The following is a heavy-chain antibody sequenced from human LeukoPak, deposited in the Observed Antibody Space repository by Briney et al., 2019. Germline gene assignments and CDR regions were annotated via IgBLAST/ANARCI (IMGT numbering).Heavy chain of an antibody. D-gene: IGHD2-15*01. CDR3: ARIDYYYGMDV. CDR1: GGTFSSYA. V-gene: IGHV1-69*04. Sequence: SVKVSCKASGGTFSSYAISWVRQAPGQGLEWMGRIIPIFGIANYAQKFQGRVTITADKSTSTAHMELSSLRSEDTAVYYCARIDYYYGMDVWGQGTTVTVSS. J-gene: IGHJ6*02. CDR2: IIPIFGIA.